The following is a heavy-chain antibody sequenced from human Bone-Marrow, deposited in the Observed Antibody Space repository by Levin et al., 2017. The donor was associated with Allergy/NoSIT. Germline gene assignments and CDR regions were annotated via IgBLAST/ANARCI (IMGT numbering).Heavy chain of an antibody. J-gene: IGHJ4*02. D-gene: IGHD3-22*01. V-gene: IGHV3-23*01. CDR3: AREGRYDTTGYYLRGNFEY. CDR2: TSGSGGVT. Sequence: TGGSLRLSCAVSGFTISDYAMSWVRQAPGKGLEWVSGTSGSGGVTYHADSVKGRFTISRDDSRNTLYLQMSSLRAEDSAVYYCAREGRYDTTGYYLRGNFEYWGQGTLVTVSS. CDR1: GFTISDYA.